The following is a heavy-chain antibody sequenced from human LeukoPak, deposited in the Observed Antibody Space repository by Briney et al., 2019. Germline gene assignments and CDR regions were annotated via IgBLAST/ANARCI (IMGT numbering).Heavy chain of an antibody. V-gene: IGHV3-30*02. J-gene: IGHJ3*02. D-gene: IGHD3-10*01. CDR2: IRYDGSNK. Sequence: GGSLRLSCAASGFTFSSYGMHWVRQAPGKGLEWVALIRYDGSNKYYADSVKGRFTISRDNSKNTLYLQMNSLRAEDTAVYYCARGGYYFGSGDGFDIWGQGTMVTVSS. CDR3: ARGGYYFGSGDGFDI. CDR1: GFTFSSYG.